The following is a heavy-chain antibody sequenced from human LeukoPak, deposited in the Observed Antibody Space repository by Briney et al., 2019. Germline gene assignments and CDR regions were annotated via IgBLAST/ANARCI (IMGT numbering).Heavy chain of an antibody. J-gene: IGHJ4*02. CDR2: INHSGST. D-gene: IGHD5-18*01. CDR1: GGSFSGYY. CDR3: ARRRWRYSYGTPLDY. Sequence: PSETLSLTCAVYGGSFSGYYWSWIRQPPGKGLEWIGEINHSGSTNYNPSLKSRVTISVDTSKNQFSLKLSSVTAADTAVYYCARRRWRYSYGTPLDYWGQGTLVTVSS. V-gene: IGHV4-34*01.